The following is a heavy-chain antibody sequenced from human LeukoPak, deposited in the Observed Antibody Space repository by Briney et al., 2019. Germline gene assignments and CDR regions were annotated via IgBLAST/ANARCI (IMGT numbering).Heavy chain of an antibody. V-gene: IGHV3-48*03. CDR2: ISSSGSTV. Sequence: PGGSLRLSCAASGFTFRSYEMNWVRQAPGKGLEWVSYISSSGSTVYYADSVRGRSTISRDNAKNSLYLQMNSLRAEDTAVYYCAREEVRVLVRWLDPWGQGTLVTVSS. CDR3: AREEVRVLVRWLDP. D-gene: IGHD2-21*01. J-gene: IGHJ5*02. CDR1: GFTFRSYE.